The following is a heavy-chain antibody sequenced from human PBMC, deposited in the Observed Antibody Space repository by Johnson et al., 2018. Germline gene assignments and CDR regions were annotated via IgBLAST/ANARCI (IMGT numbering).Heavy chain of an antibody. V-gene: IGHV3-21*01. Sequence: VQLVQSGGGLVKPGGSLRLSCAASGFTFSSYSMNWVRQAPGKGLEWVSSISSSSSYIYYADSVKGRFTISKEHAKNSLYLQMHSRRAEDTAVNDCARGRRRITMIVVVKASLCSLDIGGLGTMVTGSS. CDR3: ARGRRRITMIVVVKASLCSLDI. J-gene: IGHJ3*02. CDR1: GFTFSSYS. CDR2: ISSSSSYI. D-gene: IGHD3-22*01.